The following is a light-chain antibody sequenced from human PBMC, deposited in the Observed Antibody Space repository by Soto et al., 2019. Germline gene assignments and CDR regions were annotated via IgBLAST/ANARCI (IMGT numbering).Light chain of an antibody. J-gene: IGKJ4*01. CDR1: QSISSW. V-gene: IGKV1-5*01. CDR2: DAS. Sequence: DIQMTQSPSTLSASVGDRVTITCRASQSISSWLAWYQQKPGKAPKLLIYDASSLESGGPSRFSGSGSGTEFTLTISGLQPDDFATYYCQPYNSYPLSFGGGTKVEIK. CDR3: QPYNSYPLS.